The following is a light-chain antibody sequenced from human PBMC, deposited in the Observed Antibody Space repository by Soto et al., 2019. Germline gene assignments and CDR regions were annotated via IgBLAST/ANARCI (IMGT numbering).Light chain of an antibody. CDR2: ENN. V-gene: IGLV1-51*02. CDR3: GTWDSSLSAGV. CDR1: SSNIGNNY. Sequence: QSGLTHPPSVYAARGQKVTISCSGSSSNIGNNYVSWYQQLPGTAPKLLIYENNKRPSGIPDRFSGSKSGTSATLGITGLQTGDEADYYCGTWDSSLSAGVFGTGTKVTVL. J-gene: IGLJ1*01.